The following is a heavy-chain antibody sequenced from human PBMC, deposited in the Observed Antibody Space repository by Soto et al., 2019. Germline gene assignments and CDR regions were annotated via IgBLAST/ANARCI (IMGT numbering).Heavy chain of an antibody. V-gene: IGHV4-38-2*02. Sequence: SETLSLTCAVSGYSISSGYYWGWLRQPPGKGLEWIGSIYHGGSTYYNPSLNSRLTLSIDMTNNHVSLILNSVTAADTAVYYCARDKTRTGDDAFDIWGQGTMVTVSS. D-gene: IGHD2-21*01. J-gene: IGHJ3*02. CDR1: GYSISSGYY. CDR2: IYHGGST. CDR3: ARDKTRTGDDAFDI.